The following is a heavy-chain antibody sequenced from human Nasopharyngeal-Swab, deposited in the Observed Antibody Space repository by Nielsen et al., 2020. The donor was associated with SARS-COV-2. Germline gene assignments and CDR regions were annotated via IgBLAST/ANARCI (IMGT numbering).Heavy chain of an antibody. CDR2: IYSGGST. CDR3: ARVPCSSTSCYVGGYGMDV. D-gene: IGHD2-2*01. Sequence: GASLQISCAASGFTVNSNYMSWVRQAPGKGLEWVSVIYSGGSTYYADSVKGRFTISRDNSKHALYLQMNCLIAEDTAVYYCARVPCSSTSCYVGGYGMDVWGQGTTVTVSS. CDR1: GFTVNSNY. J-gene: IGHJ6*02. V-gene: IGHV3-53*01.